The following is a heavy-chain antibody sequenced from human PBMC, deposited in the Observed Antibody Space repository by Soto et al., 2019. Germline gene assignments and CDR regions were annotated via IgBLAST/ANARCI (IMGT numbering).Heavy chain of an antibody. CDR3: ASLDNS. J-gene: IGHJ4*02. Sequence: GESLKISCEASGDTFGTYWITWVRQVPGKGLEWMGRIDPSNTNTYYSPSFKGRVTISADKSTRTASLQWSRLKPSDTAIYYCASLDNSWGQGTRVTVSS. V-gene: IGHV5-10-1*01. D-gene: IGHD1-1*01. CDR2: IDPSNTNT. CDR1: GDTFGTYW.